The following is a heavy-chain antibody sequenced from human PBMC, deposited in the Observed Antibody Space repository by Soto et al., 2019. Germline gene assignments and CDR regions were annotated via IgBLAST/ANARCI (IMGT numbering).Heavy chain of an antibody. Sequence: SETLSLTCTVSGGSISSGGYYWSWIRQRPGRGLEWIGYIYYSGSTYYNPSLKSRVTISVDTSKNQFSLKLSSVTAADTAVYYCATSDYDDGSGIQAPYYLDYWGQGTMVTASS. J-gene: IGHJ4*02. D-gene: IGHD3-22*01. V-gene: IGHV4-31*03. CDR1: GGSISSGGYY. CDR2: IYYSGST. CDR3: ATSDYDDGSGIQAPYYLDY.